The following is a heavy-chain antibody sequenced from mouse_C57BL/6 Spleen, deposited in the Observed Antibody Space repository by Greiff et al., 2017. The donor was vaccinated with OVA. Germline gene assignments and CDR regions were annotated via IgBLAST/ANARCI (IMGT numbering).Heavy chain of an antibody. CDR3: ARESPYYSSYYYAMDY. CDR2: ISYDGSN. D-gene: IGHD2-12*01. CDR1: GYSITRGYY. Sequence: EVKLMESGPGLVKPSQSLSLTCSVTGYSITRGYYWNWIRQFPGNKLEWMGYISYDGSNNYNPSLKNRISITRDTSKNQFFLKLNSVTTEDTATYYCARESPYYSSYYYAMDYWGQGTSVTVSS. J-gene: IGHJ4*01. V-gene: IGHV3-6*01.